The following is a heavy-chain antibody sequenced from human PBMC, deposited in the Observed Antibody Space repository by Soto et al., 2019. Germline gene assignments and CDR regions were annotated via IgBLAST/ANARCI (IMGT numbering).Heavy chain of an antibody. J-gene: IGHJ4*02. D-gene: IGHD3-3*01. CDR2: ISAYNGNT. CDR1: GYTFTSYG. CDR3: ARGVPTYYDLWSGQFDY. Sequence: AASVKVSCKASGYTFTSYGISWVRQAPGQGLEWMGWISAYNGNTNYAQKLQGRVTMTTDTSTSTASMELRSLRSDDTAVYYCARGVPTYYDLWSGQFDYWGQGTLVTVSS. V-gene: IGHV1-18*01.